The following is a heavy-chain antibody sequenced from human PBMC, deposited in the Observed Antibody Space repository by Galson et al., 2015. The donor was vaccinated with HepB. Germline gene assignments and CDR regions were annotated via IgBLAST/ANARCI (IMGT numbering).Heavy chain of an antibody. V-gene: IGHV1-69*06. CDR3: GKVAILGATPHYFDY. J-gene: IGHJ4*02. CDR2: IIPMFGAP. CDR1: GGTFNSFA. D-gene: IGHD1-26*01. Sequence: SVKVSCKASGGTFNSFAVSWVRQAPGQGLEWMGGIIPMFGAPHYAQKFKGRATINADKSTTTAHLELNSLTSEDTAIYYRGKVAILGATPHYFDYLGQGTLVTVSS.